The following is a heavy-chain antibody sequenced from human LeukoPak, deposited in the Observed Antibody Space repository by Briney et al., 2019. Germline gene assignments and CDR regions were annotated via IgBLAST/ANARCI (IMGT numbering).Heavy chain of an antibody. CDR1: GFTFSSYG. D-gene: IGHD4-17*01. V-gene: IGHV3-30*18. J-gene: IGHJ4*02. CDR2: ISYDGSNK. Sequence: GRSLRLSCAASGFTFSSYGMHWVRQAPGKGLEWVAVISYDGSNKYYADSVKGRFTISRDNSKNTLYLQMNSLRAEDTAVYYCANDGDTGYWGEGTLVTVSS. CDR3: ANDGDTGY.